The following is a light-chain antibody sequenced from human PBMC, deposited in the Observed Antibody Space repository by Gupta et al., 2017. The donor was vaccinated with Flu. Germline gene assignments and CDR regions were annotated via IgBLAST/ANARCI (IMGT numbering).Light chain of an antibody. CDR2: EVS. J-gene: IGLJ3*02. CDR3: SSYTSSNTCV. Sequence: QSALTQPASVSGSPGQSITISCTGSRSDVGAYNYVYWYKHHPGKAPKLMIYEVSNRPSGVSSRFSGSKSGNTASLTISGLQAEDEADYYCSSYTSSNTCVFGGGTKLTVL. V-gene: IGLV2-14*01. CDR1: RSDVGAYNY.